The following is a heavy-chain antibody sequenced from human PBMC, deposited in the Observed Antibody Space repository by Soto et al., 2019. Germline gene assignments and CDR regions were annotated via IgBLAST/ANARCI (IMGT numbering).Heavy chain of an antibody. V-gene: IGHV4-59*08. CDR1: GDSIGTYN. Sequence: QVQLQASGPGLVKPSDTLSLTCTVSGDSIGTYNWGWIRQPPGKRLEWIGYIYSNGGTSYNPALKMRVTISADTSTKQFTLRLSSVTAADPAVYYCVRQGIGALHGLVDVWGQGTTVTVSS. D-gene: IGHD1-26*01. J-gene: IGHJ6*02. CDR2: IYSNGGT. CDR3: VRQGIGALHGLVDV.